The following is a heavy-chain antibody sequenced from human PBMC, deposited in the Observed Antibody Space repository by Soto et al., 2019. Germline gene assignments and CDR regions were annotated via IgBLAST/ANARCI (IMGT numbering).Heavy chain of an antibody. Sequence: QVQLVQSGAEVKKPGSSVKVSCKASGGTFSSYAISWVRQAPGQGLEWMGGIIPIFGTANYAQKVQGRVTITGDESTSTAYMELSSLRSEDTAVYYCASSIANPPPHREYYYYYYGMDVWGQGTTVTVSS. J-gene: IGHJ6*02. D-gene: IGHD6-6*01. CDR2: IIPIFGTA. CDR3: ASSIANPPPHREYYYYYYGMDV. CDR1: GGTFSSYA. V-gene: IGHV1-69*01.